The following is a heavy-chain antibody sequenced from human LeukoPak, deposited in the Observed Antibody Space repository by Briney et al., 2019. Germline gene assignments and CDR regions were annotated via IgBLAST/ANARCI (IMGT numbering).Heavy chain of an antibody. J-gene: IGHJ4*02. CDR3: AKDLYSSGWYYFDY. Sequence: GGPLRLSCAASGFTFSSYGMHWVRQAPGKGLEWVAVIWYDGSNKYYADSVKGRFTISRDNSKNTLYLQMNSLRAEDTAVYYCAKDLYSSGWYYFDYRGQGTLVTVSS. D-gene: IGHD6-19*01. CDR1: GFTFSSYG. CDR2: IWYDGSNK. V-gene: IGHV3-33*06.